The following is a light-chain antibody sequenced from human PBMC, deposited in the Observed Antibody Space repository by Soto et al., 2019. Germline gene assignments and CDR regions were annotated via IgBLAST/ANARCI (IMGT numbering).Light chain of an antibody. CDR3: QQGHGIPHT. J-gene: IGKJ2*01. CDR2: AAS. Sequence: DIQMTQSPSSLSASLGDRVTITCRASQTISTYLNWYQHEPGKAPKLLIYAASSLHSGVAYRFSSSGSRTDFTLTISSLQPEDFAAYYRQQGHGIPHTFGQGTKLEIK. CDR1: QTISTY. V-gene: IGKV1-39*01.